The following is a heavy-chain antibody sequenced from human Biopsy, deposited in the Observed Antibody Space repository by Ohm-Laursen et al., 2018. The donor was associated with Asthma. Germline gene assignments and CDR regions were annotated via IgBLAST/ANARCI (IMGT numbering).Heavy chain of an antibody. Sequence: TLSLPCTVSGAYIGTPDYHWAWIRQSPGKGLEWIGFFFYCDTTHYSRSLERRLFLSIDTARNEFSMKLRSLTAADSVVYFCTRVASYGDVYFGIDVWGPGSTVSV. CDR3: TRVASYGDVYFGIDV. D-gene: IGHD4-17*01. CDR1: GAYIGTPDYH. J-gene: IGHJ6*02. CDR2: FFYCDTT. V-gene: IGHV4-30-4*01.